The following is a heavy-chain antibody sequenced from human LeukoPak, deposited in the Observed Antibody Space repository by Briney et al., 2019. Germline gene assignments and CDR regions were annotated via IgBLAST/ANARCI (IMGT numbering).Heavy chain of an antibody. V-gene: IGHV3-48*01. CDR1: DFAFSEYS. CDR2: ISSNGSSV. J-gene: IGHJ6*03. D-gene: IGHD3-3*01. CDR3: ARDAYDFWGGSIYFYFYMDV. Sequence: QPGGSLILSCAPSDFAFSEYSMNWVRQAPGKGLEWVAFISSNGSSVQYADSVKGRFTVSRDNAKNSLYLQMNSLRAEDTAVYYCARDAYDFWGGSIYFYFYMDVWGKGTTVIVSS.